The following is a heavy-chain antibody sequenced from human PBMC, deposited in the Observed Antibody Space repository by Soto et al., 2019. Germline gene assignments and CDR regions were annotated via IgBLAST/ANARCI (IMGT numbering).Heavy chain of an antibody. CDR1: GFTFSSYG. Sequence: PGGSLRLSCAASGFTFSSYGMHWVRQAPGKGLEWVAVISYDGSNKYYADSVKGRFTISRDNSKNTLYLQMNSLRAEDTAVYYCATLAAAGTSDFDYWGQGTLVTVSS. V-gene: IGHV3-30*03. CDR3: ATLAAAGTSDFDY. D-gene: IGHD6-13*01. CDR2: ISYDGSNK. J-gene: IGHJ4*02.